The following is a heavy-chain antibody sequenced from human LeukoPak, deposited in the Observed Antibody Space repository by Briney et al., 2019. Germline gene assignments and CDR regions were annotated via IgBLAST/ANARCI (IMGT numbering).Heavy chain of an antibody. CDR2: ISYDGSNK. J-gene: IGHJ4*02. D-gene: IGHD6-19*01. Sequence: GGSLRLSWAASGFTFSSYAMHWVRQAPGKGLEWVAVISYDGSNKYYADSVKGRFTISRDNSKNTLYLQMNSLRAEDTAVYYCARDQGQWLVLGVFDYWGQGTLVTVSS. CDR3: ARDQGQWLVLGVFDY. V-gene: IGHV3-30*04. CDR1: GFTFSSYA.